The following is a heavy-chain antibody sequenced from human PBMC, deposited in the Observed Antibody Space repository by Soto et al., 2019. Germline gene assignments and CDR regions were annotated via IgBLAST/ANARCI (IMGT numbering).Heavy chain of an antibody. J-gene: IGHJ6*02. V-gene: IGHV4-31*01. CDR3: ARGTGVAVPGIALMSYGMDV. Sequence: QVQLQESGPGLVEPSQTLSLICSVSGDSISSGGHYWSWIRQHPGKGLEWIGYIYYSGSTDYNPSLKSLVIISVDTSKNQFSLTLSSVTAADTAVYYCARGTGVAVPGIALMSYGMDVWGQGTTVIVSS. CDR1: GDSISSGGHY. CDR2: IYYSGST. D-gene: IGHD6-19*01.